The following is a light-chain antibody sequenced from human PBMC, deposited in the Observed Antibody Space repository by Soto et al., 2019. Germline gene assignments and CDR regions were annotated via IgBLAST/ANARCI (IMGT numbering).Light chain of an antibody. CDR1: QTITTW. CDR3: QQYNTLSGT. CDR2: DAS. V-gene: IGKV1-5*01. Sequence: PSSVSASVGDRVTITCRASQTITTWLAWYQQKPGKAPKLLIYDASTLESGVPSRLSGSGFGTEFSLTISSLQPDDFASYYCQQYNTLSGTFGQGTKVDIK. J-gene: IGKJ1*01.